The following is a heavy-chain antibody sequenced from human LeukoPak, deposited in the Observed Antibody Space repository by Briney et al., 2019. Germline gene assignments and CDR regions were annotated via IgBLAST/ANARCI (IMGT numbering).Heavy chain of an antibody. J-gene: IGHJ4*02. D-gene: IGHD1-26*01. CDR1: GFTLSSYS. Sequence: GGSLRLSCAASGFTLSSYSMNWVRQAPGKGLEWVSSISSSSSYIYYADSVKGRFTISRDNAKNSLYLQMNSLRAEDTAVYYCARGAVGATRMDFDYWGQGTLVTVSS. V-gene: IGHV3-21*01. CDR3: ARGAVGATRMDFDY. CDR2: ISSSSSYI.